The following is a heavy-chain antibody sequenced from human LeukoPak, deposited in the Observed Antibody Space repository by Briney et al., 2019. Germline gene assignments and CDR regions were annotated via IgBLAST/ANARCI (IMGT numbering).Heavy chain of an antibody. CDR3: ASIPLPATAIPRFYGFDY. D-gene: IGHD2-2*02. V-gene: IGHV3-33*01. J-gene: IGHJ4*02. CDR1: GFTFSSYG. Sequence: GGSLRLSCAASGFTFSSYGMHWVRQAPGKGLEWVAVIWYDGSNKYYADSVKGRFTISRDNSKNTLYLQMSSLRAEDTAVYYCASIPLPATAIPRFYGFDYWGQGTLVTVSS. CDR2: IWYDGSNK.